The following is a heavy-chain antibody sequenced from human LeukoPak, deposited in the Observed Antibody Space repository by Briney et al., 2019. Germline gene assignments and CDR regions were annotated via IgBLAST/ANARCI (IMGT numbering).Heavy chain of an antibody. CDR1: GFTFSDYY. D-gene: IGHD3-10*01. CDR3: TTIDTMIRGVPFDY. Sequence: GGSLRLSCAASGFTFSDYYMTWIRQAPGKGLEWVGRIRSKANSYATAYAASVKGRFTISRDDSKNTAYLQMNSLKTEDTAVYYCTTIDTMIRGVPFDYWGQGTLVTVSS. V-gene: IGHV3-73*01. CDR2: IRSKANSYAT. J-gene: IGHJ4*02.